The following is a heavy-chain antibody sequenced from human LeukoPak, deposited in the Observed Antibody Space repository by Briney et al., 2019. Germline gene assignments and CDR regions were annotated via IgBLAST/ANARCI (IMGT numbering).Heavy chain of an antibody. J-gene: IGHJ4*02. Sequence: PSETLPLTCAVYGGSFSYYNWSCIRQPPEKGLEWIGEINHSRSTNYNPSLKSRVTISVDTSKYQFSLKLSSVTAADKGAYYCARAGFYCGDDCYVDYWSQGTLVTVSS. V-gene: IGHV4-34*01. CDR2: INHSRST. CDR1: GGSFSYYN. D-gene: IGHD2-21*02. CDR3: ARAGFYCGDDCYVDY.